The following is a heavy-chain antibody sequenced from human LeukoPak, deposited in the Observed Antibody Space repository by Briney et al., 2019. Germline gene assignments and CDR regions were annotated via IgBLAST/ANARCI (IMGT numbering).Heavy chain of an antibody. J-gene: IGHJ4*02. CDR1: GGSISSYY. D-gene: IGHD5-18*01. Sequence: SETLSLTCAVSGGSISSYYWSWIRQPPGKGLEWIGYIYYSGSTNYNPSLKSRVTISVDTSKNQFSLKLSSVTAADTAVYYCAREVRYTAVVSHFDYWGQGTLVTVSS. V-gene: IGHV4-59*01. CDR3: AREVRYTAVVSHFDY. CDR2: IYYSGST.